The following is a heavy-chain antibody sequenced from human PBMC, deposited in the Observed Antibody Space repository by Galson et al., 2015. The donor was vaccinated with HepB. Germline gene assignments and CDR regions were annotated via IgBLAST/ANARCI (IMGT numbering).Heavy chain of an antibody. CDR3: TTAGLYYYGMDV. Sequence: SLRLSCAASGFTFSNAWMNWVRQAPGKGLEWVGRIKSKTDGGTTGYAAPVKGRFTISRDDSKNTLYLQMNSLKTEDTTVYYCTTAGLYYYGMDVWGQGTTVTVSS. J-gene: IGHJ6*02. CDR1: GFTFSNAW. D-gene: IGHD3-10*01. CDR2: IKSKTDGGTT. V-gene: IGHV3-15*07.